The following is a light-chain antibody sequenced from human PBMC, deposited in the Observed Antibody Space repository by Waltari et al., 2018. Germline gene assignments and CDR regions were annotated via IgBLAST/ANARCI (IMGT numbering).Light chain of an antibody. CDR1: QSVSISY. CDR2: GES. V-gene: IGKV3-20*01. Sequence: EIVLTQSPGTLSLSPGERATLSCRSSQSVSISYLAWYQQKPGQAPRVIIQGESNRATGSPYRFSGSGSGTGFTLTISRLEPEDFAVYYCQQYGSSPWTFGQGTKVEIK. CDR3: QQYGSSPWT. J-gene: IGKJ1*01.